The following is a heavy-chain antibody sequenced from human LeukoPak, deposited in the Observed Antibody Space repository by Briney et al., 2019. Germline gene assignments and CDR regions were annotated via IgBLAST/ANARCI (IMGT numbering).Heavy chain of an antibody. Sequence: HPGRSLRLSCAASGFTFSSYGMYWVRQAPGEGLEWVALISYDGSNKYYADSVKGRFTISRDNSKNTLYLQMNSLRAEDTAVYYCAKDEIGAVAGLIDYWGQGTLVTVSS. J-gene: IGHJ4*02. D-gene: IGHD6-19*01. CDR2: ISYDGSNK. V-gene: IGHV3-30*18. CDR3: AKDEIGAVAGLIDY. CDR1: GFTFSSYG.